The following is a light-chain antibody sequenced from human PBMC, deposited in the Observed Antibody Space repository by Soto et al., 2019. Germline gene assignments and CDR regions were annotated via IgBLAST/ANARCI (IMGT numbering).Light chain of an antibody. Sequence: PSTLSASVGDRVTITCRASQSLNNRLAWYQQKPGKAPKLLIYDASTLESGVSSRFSGTGSETECTLTITDLQADDLATYYCQQYNSYSWTFGQGTKVDI. J-gene: IGKJ1*01. CDR1: QSLNNR. V-gene: IGKV1-5*01. CDR2: DAS. CDR3: QQYNSYSWT.